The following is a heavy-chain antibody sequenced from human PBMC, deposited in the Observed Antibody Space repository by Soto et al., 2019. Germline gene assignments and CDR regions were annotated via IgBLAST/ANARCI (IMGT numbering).Heavy chain of an antibody. CDR1: TFTFASYW. CDR2: IKQDGSEK. CDR3: ARGGGSIGGTIDY. D-gene: IGHD4-17*01. V-gene: IGHV3-7*05. J-gene: IGHJ4*02. Sequence: EMQLVESGGGLVQPGGSLRLSCAASTFTFASYWMSWVRRAPGRGLEWVANIKQDGSEKSYVDSVKGRFTISRDNAKNSVYLQMNSLRAEDTAVYYCARGGGSIGGTIDYWGQGTRVTVSS.